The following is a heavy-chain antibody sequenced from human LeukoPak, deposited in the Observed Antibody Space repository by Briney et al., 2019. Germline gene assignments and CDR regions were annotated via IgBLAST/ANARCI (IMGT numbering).Heavy chain of an antibody. D-gene: IGHD6-13*01. CDR1: GYTFTSYA. V-gene: IGHV1-3*04. CDR3: ARGRGYSSSWSDAFDI. CDR2: INTDNGNT. Sequence: ASVKVSCKASGYTFTSYAMHWVRQAPGQRLEWMGGINTDNGNTKYSQKFQGRVTITRDTSASTTYMELSSLRSEDTAVYYCARGRGYSSSWSDAFDIWGQGTMVTVSS. J-gene: IGHJ3*02.